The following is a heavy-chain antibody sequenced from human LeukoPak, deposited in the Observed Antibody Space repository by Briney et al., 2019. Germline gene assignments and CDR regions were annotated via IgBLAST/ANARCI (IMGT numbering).Heavy chain of an antibody. V-gene: IGHV1-2*02. CDR2: INPNSGGT. J-gene: IGHJ5*02. CDR1: GYTFTGYY. CDR3: ARDRVDGYCSGGSCYDWFDP. Sequence: GASVKVSCKASGYTFTGYYMHWVRQAPGQGLEWMGWINPNSGGTNYAQKFQGRVTMTRDTSISTAYMELSRLRYDDTAVYYCARDRVDGYCSGGSCYDWFDPWGQGTLVTVSS. D-gene: IGHD2-15*01.